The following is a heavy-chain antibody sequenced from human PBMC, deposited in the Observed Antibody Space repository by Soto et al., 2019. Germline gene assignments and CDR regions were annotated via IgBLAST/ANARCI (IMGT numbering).Heavy chain of an antibody. CDR3: ATYNLGYCSSTSCYPGSYGMDV. Sequence: QVQLVQSGAEVKKPGASVKVSCKASGYTFTSYGISWVRQAPGQGLEWMGWISAYNGNTNYAQKLQGRVTMTTDTSTSTAYMELRSLRSDDTAVYYCATYNLGYCSSTSCYPGSYGMDVWGQGTTVTVSS. CDR2: ISAYNGNT. V-gene: IGHV1-18*01. CDR1: GYTFTSYG. J-gene: IGHJ6*02. D-gene: IGHD2-2*01.